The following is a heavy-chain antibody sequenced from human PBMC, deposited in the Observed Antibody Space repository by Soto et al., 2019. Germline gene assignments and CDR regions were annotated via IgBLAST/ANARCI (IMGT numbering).Heavy chain of an antibody. V-gene: IGHV1-18*01. D-gene: IGHD3-22*01. CDR3: ARESAYYYDCSGYYYDY. CDR2: ISAYNGNT. CDR1: GYTFTSYG. J-gene: IGHJ4*02. Sequence: GASVKVSCKASGYTFTSYGISWVRQAPGQGLEWMGWISAYNGNTNYAQKLQGRVTMTTDTSTSTAYMELRSLRSDDTAVYYCARESAYYYDCSGYYYDYWGQGTLVTVSS.